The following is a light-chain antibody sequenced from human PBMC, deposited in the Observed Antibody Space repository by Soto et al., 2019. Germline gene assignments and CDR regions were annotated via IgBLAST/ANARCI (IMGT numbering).Light chain of an antibody. CDR3: QQYGTSPT. CDR1: QSVRTNY. J-gene: IGKJ1*01. V-gene: IGKV3-20*01. CDR2: GAS. Sequence: EIGMTQSPATLSGPPGERATLSCGASQSVRTNYLAWYQQEPRQAPRLLIYGASSRATGIPDSLSGSASGTEFTLTISRLEPEDFVVYYCQQYGTSPTLGQGTKVDI.